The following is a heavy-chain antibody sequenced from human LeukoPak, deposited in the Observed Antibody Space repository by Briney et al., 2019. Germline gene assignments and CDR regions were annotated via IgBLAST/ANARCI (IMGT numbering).Heavy chain of an antibody. Sequence: GRSLRLSCAASGFTFSSYGIHWVRQAPGKGLEWVALTSYDGTGTYYADSVKGRFTISRDNTKNTLSLQMNSLRPEDTAVYYCAKERRRQQYHYGSWGQGTLVTVSS. CDR3: AKERRRQQYHYGS. CDR2: TSYDGTGT. CDR1: GFTFSSYG. J-gene: IGHJ5*02. D-gene: IGHD5-24*01. V-gene: IGHV3-30*18.